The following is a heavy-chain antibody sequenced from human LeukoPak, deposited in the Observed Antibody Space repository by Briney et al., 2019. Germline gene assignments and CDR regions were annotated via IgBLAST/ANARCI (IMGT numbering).Heavy chain of an antibody. V-gene: IGHV1-18*01. J-gene: IGHJ4*02. CDR3: ARGYCSSTSCYGFDY. CDR2: ISAYNGNT. D-gene: IGHD2-2*01. CDR1: GYTFTSYG. Sequence: ASVKASCKASGYTFTSYGISWVRQAPGQGLEWMGWISAYNGNTNYAQKLQGRVTMTTDTSTSTADMELRSLRSDDTAVYYCARGYCSSTSCYGFDYWGQGTLVTVSS.